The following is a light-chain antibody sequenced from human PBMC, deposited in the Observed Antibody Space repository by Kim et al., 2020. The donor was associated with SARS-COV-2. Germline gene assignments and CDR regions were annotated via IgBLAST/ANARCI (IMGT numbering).Light chain of an antibody. J-gene: IGLJ1*01. CDR1: SLRSYY. V-gene: IGLV3-19*01. Sequence: SSELTQDPAVSVALGQTVRITCQGDSLRSYYASWYQQKPGQAPVLVIYGKNNRPSGIPDRFSGSSSGNTASLTITGAQAEDEADYYCNSRDSSGNHHYVFGTWTKLTVL. CDR2: GKN. CDR3: NSRDSSGNHHYV.